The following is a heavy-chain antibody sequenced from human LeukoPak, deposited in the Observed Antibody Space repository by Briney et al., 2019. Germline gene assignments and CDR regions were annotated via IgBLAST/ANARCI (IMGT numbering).Heavy chain of an antibody. Sequence: GGSQRLSCAASGFTFSDYYMSWIRQAPGKGLEWVSYISSSGSTIYYADSVKGRFTISRDNAKNSLYLQMNSLRAEDTAVYYCATGVLRFLEWKKNYFDYWGQGTLVTVSS. CDR3: ATGVLRFLEWKKNYFDY. CDR2: ISSSGSTI. V-gene: IGHV3-11*01. D-gene: IGHD3-3*01. CDR1: GFTFSDYY. J-gene: IGHJ4*02.